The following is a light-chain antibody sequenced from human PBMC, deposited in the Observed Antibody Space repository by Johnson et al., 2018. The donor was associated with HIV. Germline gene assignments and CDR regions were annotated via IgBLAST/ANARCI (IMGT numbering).Light chain of an antibody. CDR3: GTWDSSLSAGFYV. CDR1: NSNIGNNY. CDR2: DNN. Sequence: QSVLTQPPSVSAAPGQKVTISCSGSNSNIGNNYVSWYQQLPETAPKLLIYDNNKRPSGIPDRFSGSKSGTSATLGITGLQTGDEADYYCGTWDSSLSAGFYVFGTGTKVTVL. V-gene: IGLV1-51*01. J-gene: IGLJ1*01.